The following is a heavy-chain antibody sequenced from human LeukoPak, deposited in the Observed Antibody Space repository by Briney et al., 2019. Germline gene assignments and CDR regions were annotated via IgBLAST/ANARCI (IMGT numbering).Heavy chain of an antibody. CDR1: GGSFSGFY. D-gene: IGHD1-26*01. J-gene: IGHJ2*01. V-gene: IGHV4-34*01. CDR2: INHIGST. CDR3: ARGEGGWYFDL. Sequence: SETLSLTCAVYGGSFSGFYWSWIRQPPGKGLEWIGEINHIGSTNYNPSLKSRVTISVDTSTKQFSLRLSSVTAADTAVYYCARGEGGWYFDLWGRGTLVTVSS.